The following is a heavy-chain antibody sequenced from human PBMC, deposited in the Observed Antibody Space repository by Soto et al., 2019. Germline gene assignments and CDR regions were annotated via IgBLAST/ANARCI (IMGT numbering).Heavy chain of an antibody. Sequence: QVQLQESGPGLVRPSGTLSLTCAVSGGSISDNNWWSWVRQPPGKGLEWIGEIYRSGTANYNPSLNSRVTISMDKSKNQIYLHLYSVTAADSAVYYCARHIGVTGTRGFDYWGQGTLVTVSS. D-gene: IGHD2-21*02. CDR2: IYRSGTA. V-gene: IGHV4-4*02. CDR1: GGSISDNNW. J-gene: IGHJ4*02. CDR3: ARHIGVTGTRGFDY.